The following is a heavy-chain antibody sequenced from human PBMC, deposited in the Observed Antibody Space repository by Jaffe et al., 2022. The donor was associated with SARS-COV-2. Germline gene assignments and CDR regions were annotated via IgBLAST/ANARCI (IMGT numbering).Heavy chain of an antibody. CDR2: IYSGGST. V-gene: IGHV3-53*01. CDR3: ARADYDFSYGMDV. D-gene: IGHD3-3*01. Sequence: EVQLVESGGGLIQPGGSLRLSCAASGFTVSSNYMSWVRQAPGKGLEWVSVIYSGGSTYYADSVKGRFTISRDNSKNTLYLQMNSLRAEDTAVYYCARADYDFSYGMDVWGQGTTVTVSS. CDR1: GFTVSSNY. J-gene: IGHJ6*02.